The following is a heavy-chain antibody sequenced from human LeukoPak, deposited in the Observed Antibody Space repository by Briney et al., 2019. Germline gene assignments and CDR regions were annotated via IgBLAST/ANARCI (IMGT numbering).Heavy chain of an antibody. J-gene: IGHJ3*02. D-gene: IGHD6-13*01. Sequence: SETLSLTCTVSGGSISNYYWSWNRQPPGKGLEWIGYIYYSGSTSYNPSLKSRVTISIDTSKNQFSLKLSSVTAADTAVYYCARLGQQLERAFDIWGQGTMVTVSS. CDR1: GGSISNYY. CDR3: ARLGQQLERAFDI. CDR2: IYYSGST. V-gene: IGHV4-59*08.